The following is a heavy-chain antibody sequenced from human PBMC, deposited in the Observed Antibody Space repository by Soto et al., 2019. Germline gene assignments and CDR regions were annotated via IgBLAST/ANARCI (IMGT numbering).Heavy chain of an antibody. CDR2: INAGNGNT. V-gene: IGHV1-3*01. D-gene: IGHD3-22*01. Sequence: ASVKVSCKASGYTFTSYAMHWVRQAPGQRLEWMGRINAGNGNTKYSQKFQGRVTITRDTSASTAYMELSSLRSEDTAVYYCARDAPYYYDSSGYPNDAFDIWGQGTMVTVSS. CDR1: GYTFTSYA. J-gene: IGHJ3*02. CDR3: ARDAPYYYDSSGYPNDAFDI.